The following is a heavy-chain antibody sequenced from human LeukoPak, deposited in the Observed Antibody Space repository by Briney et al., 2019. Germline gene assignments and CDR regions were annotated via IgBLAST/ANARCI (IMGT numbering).Heavy chain of an antibody. Sequence: PGGSLRLSCAASGFSFTEYWMTWVRQAPGKGLEWVSSISSSSSYIYYADSVKGRFTISRDNAKNSLYLQMNSLRAEDTAVYYCARDRGQYCSSTSCYLDWGQGTLVTVSS. CDR2: ISSSSSYI. D-gene: IGHD2-2*01. CDR3: ARDRGQYCSSTSCYLD. J-gene: IGHJ4*02. CDR1: GFSFTEYW. V-gene: IGHV3-21*01.